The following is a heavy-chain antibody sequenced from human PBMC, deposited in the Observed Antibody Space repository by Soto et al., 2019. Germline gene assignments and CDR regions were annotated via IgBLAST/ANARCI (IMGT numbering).Heavy chain of an antibody. CDR1: GLTFINYA. CDR2: IRGGGDAT. CDR3: ARKRLGSTSVPNYEYFEL. V-gene: IGHV3-23*01. D-gene: IGHD6-19*01. J-gene: IGHJ2*01. Sequence: EVQLLESGGGLVQPGGSLRLSCAGSGLTFINYAMNWVRQAPGKGLGWVSSIRGGGDATFFADSVRGRFTISRDNSKNAVTRQMNGLGVDDTAVYYCARKRLGSTSVPNYEYFELWCRGTRVTGSS.